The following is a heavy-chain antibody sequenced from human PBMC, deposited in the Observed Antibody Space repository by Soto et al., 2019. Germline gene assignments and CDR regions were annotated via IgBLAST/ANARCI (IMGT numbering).Heavy chain of an antibody. J-gene: IGHJ3*02. Sequence: ASVKVSCKASGYTFTSYGISWVRQAPGQGLEWMGWISAYNGNTNYAQKLQGRVAMTTDTSTSTAYMELRSLRSDDMAVYYCARDSFYYDSSGYEVDDAFDIWGQGTMVTVSS. D-gene: IGHD3-22*01. CDR3: ARDSFYYDSSGYEVDDAFDI. V-gene: IGHV1-18*03. CDR2: ISAYNGNT. CDR1: GYTFTSYG.